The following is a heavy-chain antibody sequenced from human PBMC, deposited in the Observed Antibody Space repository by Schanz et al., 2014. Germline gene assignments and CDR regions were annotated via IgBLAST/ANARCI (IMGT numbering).Heavy chain of an antibody. Sequence: EVQLVESGGGLVQPGGSLRLSCAASGFTFRTYLMNWVRQAPGKGLEWVSFISSSGTTTYYADSVKGRFTISRDNAKNSLYLQMNSLRDEDTAVYYCARDGERKGMLPYYFDYWGQGTLVTVSS. D-gene: IGHD3-10*01. CDR2: ISSSGTTT. CDR1: GFTFRTYL. J-gene: IGHJ4*02. V-gene: IGHV3-48*02. CDR3: ARDGERKGMLPYYFDY.